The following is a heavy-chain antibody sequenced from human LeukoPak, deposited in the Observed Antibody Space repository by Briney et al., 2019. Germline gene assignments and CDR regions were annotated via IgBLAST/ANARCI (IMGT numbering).Heavy chain of an antibody. D-gene: IGHD5-12*01. V-gene: IGHV4-59*01. CDR1: GGSISSYY. Sequence: SETLSLTCTVSGGSISSYYWNWIRQPPGKGLEWIGFIYYTGSTNYSPSLKSRVTISEETSKNQISLKLSSVPAADTAVYYCVRSFSGTHFESWGQGTLVTVSS. J-gene: IGHJ4*02. CDR3: VRSFSGTHFES. CDR2: IYYTGST.